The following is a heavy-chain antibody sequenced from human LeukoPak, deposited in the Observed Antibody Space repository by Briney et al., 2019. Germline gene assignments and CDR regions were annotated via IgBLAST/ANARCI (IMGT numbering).Heavy chain of an antibody. J-gene: IGHJ3*02. CDR2: ISAYNGNT. D-gene: IGHD3-3*01. CDR1: GYTFTSYG. Sequence: GASVKVSCKASGYTFTSYGISWVRQAPGQGLEWMGWISAYNGNTNYAQKLQGRVTMTTDTSTSTAYMELRSLRSDDTAVYYCARDLEGRFLEWLLRGSVAFGIWGQGTMVTVSS. V-gene: IGHV1-18*01. CDR3: ARDLEGRFLEWLLRGSVAFGI.